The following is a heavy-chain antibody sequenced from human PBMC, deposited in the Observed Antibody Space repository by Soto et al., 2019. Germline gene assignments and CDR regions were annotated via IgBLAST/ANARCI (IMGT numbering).Heavy chain of an antibody. J-gene: IGHJ5*02. Sequence: GGSLRLSCAASGFTFSSYGMHWVRQAPGKGLEWVAVISYDGSNKYYADSVKGRFTISRDNSKNTLYLQMNSLRAEDTAVYYCAKGGYYDSSAPGPWGQGTLVTSPQ. D-gene: IGHD3-22*01. CDR1: GFTFSSYG. CDR3: AKGGYYDSSAPGP. CDR2: ISYDGSNK. V-gene: IGHV3-30*18.